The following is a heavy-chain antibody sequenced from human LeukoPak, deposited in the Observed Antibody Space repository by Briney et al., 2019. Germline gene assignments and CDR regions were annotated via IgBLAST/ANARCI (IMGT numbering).Heavy chain of an antibody. Sequence: PSETLSLTCTVSGGSISSGSYDWGWIRQPPEKGLEWIGDIYRSGSATFNPSLRSRVTMSVDTSKNQFSLKLSSVTTADTAVYYCERATGWCLTVRTTWYFDYWGQGTQVTVSS. CDR1: GGSISSGSYD. J-gene: IGHJ4*02. D-gene: IGHD4-17*01. CDR2: IYRSGSA. CDR3: ERATGWCLTVRTTWYFDY. V-gene: IGHV4-61*01.